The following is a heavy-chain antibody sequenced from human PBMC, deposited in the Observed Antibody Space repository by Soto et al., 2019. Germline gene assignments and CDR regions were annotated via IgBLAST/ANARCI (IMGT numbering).Heavy chain of an antibody. D-gene: IGHD3-10*01. V-gene: IGHV4-30-4*01. CDR2: IFSSGTT. CDR1: GDSIGSGNKY. CDR3: ARGGGFDSFDY. J-gene: IGHJ4*02. Sequence: LSLTCTVSGDSIGSGNKYWSWIRQAPGKGLEWIGYIFSSGTTYYNPSFESRLTLSIDRTKNQFSLNLKSMSAADRAVYFCARGGGFDSFDYWGQGILVTVSS.